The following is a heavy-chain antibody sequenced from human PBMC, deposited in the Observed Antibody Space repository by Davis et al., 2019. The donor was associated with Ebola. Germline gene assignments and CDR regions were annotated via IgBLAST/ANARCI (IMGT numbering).Heavy chain of an antibody. CDR1: GGSFSGYY. V-gene: IGHV4-34*01. CDR3: ARGNLDYGDYVWYFDL. Sequence: PGGSLRLSCAVYGGSFSGYYWSWIRQPPGKGLEWIGEINHSGSTNYNPSLKSRVTISVDTSKNQFSLKLSSVTAADTAVYYCARGNLDYGDYVWYFDLWGRGTLVTVSS. CDR2: INHSGST. D-gene: IGHD4-17*01. J-gene: IGHJ2*01.